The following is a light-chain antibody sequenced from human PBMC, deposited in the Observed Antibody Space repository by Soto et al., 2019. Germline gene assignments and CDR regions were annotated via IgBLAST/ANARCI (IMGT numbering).Light chain of an antibody. Sequence: EIVLTQSPGPLSLSPGARATLSCRASQSVSNNYLAWYQQKPGQAPRLLIYEASSRATGIPDRFSGSGSGTDFTLTISRLEPEDSAVYYCHHYGSSPQMFGQGTKVESK. CDR1: QSVSNNY. CDR3: HHYGSSPQM. J-gene: IGKJ1*01. V-gene: IGKV3-20*01. CDR2: EAS.